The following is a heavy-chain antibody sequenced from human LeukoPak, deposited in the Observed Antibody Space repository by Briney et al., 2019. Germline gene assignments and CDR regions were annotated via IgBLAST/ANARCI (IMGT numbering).Heavy chain of an antibody. CDR2: IYHSGST. V-gene: IGHV4-38-2*01. Sequence: SETLSLTCAVSGYSISSGYYWGWIRQPPGKGLEWIGSIYHSGSTYYNPSLKSRVTISVDTSENQFSLKLSSVTAADTAVHYCARGGYSYGYWGQGTLVTVSS. CDR3: ARGGYSYGY. J-gene: IGHJ4*02. D-gene: IGHD5-18*01. CDR1: GYSISSGYY.